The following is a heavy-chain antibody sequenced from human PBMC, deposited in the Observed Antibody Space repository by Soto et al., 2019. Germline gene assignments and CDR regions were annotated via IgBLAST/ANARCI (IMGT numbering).Heavy chain of an antibody. V-gene: IGHV3-11*06. CDR2: ISSSSCYT. CDR1: GFTFSDYY. J-gene: IGHJ4*02. Sequence: GGSLRLSCAASGFTFSDYYMSWIRQAPGKGLEWVSYISSSSCYTNYADSVKGRFTISRDNAKNSLYLQMNSLRAEDTAVYYCARGYYDSSGYTGFDYWGQGTLVTVSS. CDR3: ARGYYDSSGYTGFDY. D-gene: IGHD3-22*01.